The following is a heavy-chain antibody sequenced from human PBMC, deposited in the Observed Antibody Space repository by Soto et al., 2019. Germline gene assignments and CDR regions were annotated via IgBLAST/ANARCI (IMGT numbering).Heavy chain of an antibody. Sequence: TLSLTCTVSGGSISSGDYYWSWIRQPPGKGLEWIGYIYYSGSTYYNPSLKSRVTISVDTSKNQFSLKLSSVTAADTAVYYCARVWWQKRSFEIWGQGTMVTVSS. CDR3: ARVWWQKRSFEI. CDR1: GGSISSGDYY. D-gene: IGHD2-8*02. CDR2: IYYSGST. J-gene: IGHJ3*02. V-gene: IGHV4-30-4*01.